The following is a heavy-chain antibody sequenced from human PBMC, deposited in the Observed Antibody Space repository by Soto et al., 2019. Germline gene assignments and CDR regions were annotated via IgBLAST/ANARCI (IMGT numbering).Heavy chain of an antibody. CDR1: GFSFSRIA. V-gene: IGHV3-33*06. J-gene: IGHJ6*02. CDR3: AKVIGLWFEGLDV. Sequence: QVQVVESGGGVVQPGRSLRLSCATSGFSFSRIAMHWVRQAPGKGREWVAAIWHDGSNEQSADSVKGRFSISRESSKNSVYLQMTSPTAEDTAVYYCAKVIGLWFEGLDVWGQGTTVTVSS. D-gene: IGHD3-10*01. CDR2: IWHDGSNE.